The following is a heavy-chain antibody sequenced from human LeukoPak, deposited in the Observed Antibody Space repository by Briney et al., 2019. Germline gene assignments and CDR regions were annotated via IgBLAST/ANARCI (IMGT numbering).Heavy chain of an antibody. CDR1: GFTFSHYD. V-gene: IGHV3-30*03. CDR3: ARRGLGSSWHSMDS. CDR2: ISYDGTTN. Sequence: PGGSLRLSCAASGFTFSHYDMHWVRQAPGKGLEWVVAISYDGTTNYYADCVKGRFTISRDNSKTTLYLQMNSLRTEDTAVYYCARRGLGSSWHSMDSWGQGTLVTVSS. J-gene: IGHJ4*02. D-gene: IGHD6-13*01.